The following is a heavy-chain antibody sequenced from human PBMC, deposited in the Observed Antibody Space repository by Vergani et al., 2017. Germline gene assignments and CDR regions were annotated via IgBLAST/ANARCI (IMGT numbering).Heavy chain of an antibody. D-gene: IGHD3-22*01. J-gene: IGHJ6*02. Sequence: EVQLVESGGGLVKPGGSLRLSCAASGFTFSSYSMNWVRQAPGKGLEWVSSISSSSSYIYYADSVKGRFTISRDNAKNSLYLQMNSLRAEDTAVYYCARDQYYDSSGYYTYYYYGMDVWGQGTTVTVSS. CDR1: GFTFSSYS. CDR3: ARDQYYDSSGYYTYYYYGMDV. CDR2: ISSSSSYI. V-gene: IGHV3-21*01.